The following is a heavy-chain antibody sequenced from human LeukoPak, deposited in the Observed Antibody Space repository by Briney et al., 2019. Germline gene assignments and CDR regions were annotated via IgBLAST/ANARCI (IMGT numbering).Heavy chain of an antibody. V-gene: IGHV1-69*13. CDR1: GGTFSSYA. J-gene: IGHJ3*02. D-gene: IGHD5-24*01. Sequence: SVKVSCKASGGTFSSYAISWVRQAPGQGLEWMGGIIPIFGTANYAQKFQGRVTITADESTSTAYMELSSLRSEDTAVYYCARGGDGYKEADDAFGIWGQGTMATVSS. CDR2: IIPIFGTA. CDR3: ARGGDGYKEADDAFGI.